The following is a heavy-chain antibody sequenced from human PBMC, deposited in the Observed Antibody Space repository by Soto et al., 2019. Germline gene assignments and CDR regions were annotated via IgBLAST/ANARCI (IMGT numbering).Heavy chain of an antibody. V-gene: IGHV3-48*03. D-gene: IGHD2-21*01. CDR3: AGDHVVMFASYEAWNV. J-gene: IGHJ3*01. CDR1: GFALDPYD. Sequence: EEQRVESGGDLVQPGGSLRLSCTASGFALDPYDMNWVRLAPGKDLEWISHIATGGDRIYYADSVKGRCTISRDNARNYLYLQMNSLRDDDTALYFCAGDHVVMFASYEAWNVWGQGTLVTVSS. CDR2: IATGGDRI.